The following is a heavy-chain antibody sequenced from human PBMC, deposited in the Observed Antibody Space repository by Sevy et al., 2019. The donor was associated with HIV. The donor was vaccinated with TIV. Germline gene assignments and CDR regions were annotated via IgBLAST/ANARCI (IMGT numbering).Heavy chain of an antibody. CDR3: ARDSGAFTVTIGFDY. CDR2: ISAYNGNT. J-gene: IGHJ4*02. V-gene: IGHV1-18*01. CDR1: GYSFINYG. D-gene: IGHD4-17*01. Sequence: ASVKVSCKASGYSFINYGINWVRQAPGQELEWMGWISAYNGNTIYAQKFQGRVTMTTDTSTSTAYMDLRSLRSDDTADYYCARDSGAFTVTIGFDYRGQGTLVTVSS.